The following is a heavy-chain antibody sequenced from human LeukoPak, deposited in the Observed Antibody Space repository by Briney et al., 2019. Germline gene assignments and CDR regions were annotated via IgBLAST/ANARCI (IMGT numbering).Heavy chain of an antibody. Sequence: ASVKVSCKASGGTFSSYAISWVRQAPGQGLEWMGGIIPIFGTANYAQKFQGRVTITADESTSTAYMELSSLRSEDTAVYYCARGYCSSTSCYGGYYYYYDGMDVWGQGTTVTVSS. D-gene: IGHD2-2*01. CDR3: ARGYCSSTSCYGGYYYYYDGMDV. V-gene: IGHV1-69*13. J-gene: IGHJ6*02. CDR1: GGTFSSYA. CDR2: IIPIFGTA.